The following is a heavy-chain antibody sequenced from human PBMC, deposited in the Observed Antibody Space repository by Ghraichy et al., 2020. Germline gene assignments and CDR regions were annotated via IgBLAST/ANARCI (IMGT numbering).Heavy chain of an antibody. CDR2: IYHSGST. D-gene: IGHD2-15*01. V-gene: IGHV4-4*02. CDR1: GGSISSSNW. CDR3: ASIVREVAGNYFDY. J-gene: IGHJ4*02. Sequence: SETLSLTCAVSGGSISSSNWWSWVRQPPGKGLELIGEIYHSGSTNYNPSLKSRVTISVDKSKNQFSLKLSSVTAADTAVYYCASIVREVAGNYFDYWGQGTLVTVSS.